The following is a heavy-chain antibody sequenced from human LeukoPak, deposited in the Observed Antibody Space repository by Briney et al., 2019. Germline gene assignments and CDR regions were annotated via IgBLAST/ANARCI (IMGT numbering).Heavy chain of an antibody. V-gene: IGHV1-2*02. CDR1: GYTFTGYY. J-gene: IGHJ5*02. CDR3: AREASGSWFDP. Sequence: ASVKVSCKASGYTFTGYYMHWVRQAPGQGLEWMGWIIPNSGGAKYAQKFQGRVTMTRDTSISTAYMELSRLRSDDTAVYYCAREASGSWFDPWGQGTLVTVSS. D-gene: IGHD3-10*01. CDR2: IIPNSGGA.